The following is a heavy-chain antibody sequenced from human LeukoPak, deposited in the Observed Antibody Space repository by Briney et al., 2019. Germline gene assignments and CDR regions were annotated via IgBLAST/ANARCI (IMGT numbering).Heavy chain of an antibody. CDR1: GYIFTTSW. D-gene: IGHD5-12*01. CDR3: ARHGYGYYFDS. V-gene: IGHV5-51*01. J-gene: IGHJ4*02. CDR2: IYPGDSDT. Sequence: GESLKISCKGSGYIFTTSWIGWVRQMPGKGLEWMGIIYPGDSDTRYSPSFQDQVTISADRSITTAYLQWNSLQASDAAMYYCARHGYGYYFDSWGQGTLVTVSS.